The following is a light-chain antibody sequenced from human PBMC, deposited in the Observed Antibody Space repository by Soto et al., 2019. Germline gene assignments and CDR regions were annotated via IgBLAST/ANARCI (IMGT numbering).Light chain of an antibody. Sequence: EIVLTQSPATLSLSPGERATLSCRASQSVSSYLAWYQQKPGQAPTLVIYDASTRATGIPARFSGSGSGTDFTLTISSLDPEDFAVYFCQQRSNWPFAFGGGTKVGIK. CDR2: DAS. V-gene: IGKV3-11*01. J-gene: IGKJ4*01. CDR3: QQRSNWPFA. CDR1: QSVSSY.